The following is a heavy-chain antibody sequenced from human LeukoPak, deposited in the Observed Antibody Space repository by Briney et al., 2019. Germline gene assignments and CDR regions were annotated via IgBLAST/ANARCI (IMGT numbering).Heavy chain of an antibody. CDR3: ARGRSPLFDP. Sequence: GGSLRLSCAASGFTFSSYGMHWVRQAPGKGLEWVAVIWYDGRNKNYAASVKGRFTISRDNSKNTLYLQMNSLRAEDTAVYYCARGRSPLFDPWGQGTLVTVSS. CDR2: IWYDGRNK. CDR1: GFTFSSYG. J-gene: IGHJ5*02. V-gene: IGHV3-33*01.